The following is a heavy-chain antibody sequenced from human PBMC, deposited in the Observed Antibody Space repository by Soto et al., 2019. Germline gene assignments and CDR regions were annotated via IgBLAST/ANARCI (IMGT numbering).Heavy chain of an antibody. CDR1: GDSISSGDYY. D-gene: IGHD6-13*01. CDR2: IYYSGNT. CDR3: ARVVKRYSSPPGPLEY. V-gene: IGHV4-30-4*01. Sequence: SETLSLTCTVSGDSISSGDYYWSWIRQPPGKGLEWIGCIYYSGNTYYNPSLKRRFSISVDTSKNQFSLQLSSVTVADTAVYYCARVVKRYSSPPGPLEYWGLGILVTVSS. J-gene: IGHJ4*02.